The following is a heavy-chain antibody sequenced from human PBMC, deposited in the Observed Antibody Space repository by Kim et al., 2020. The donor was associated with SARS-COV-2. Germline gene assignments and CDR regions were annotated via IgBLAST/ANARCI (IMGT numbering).Heavy chain of an antibody. J-gene: IGHJ4*02. CDR3: ARGEYMFGPAAD. CDR2: MYSAGAT. V-gene: IGHV3-53*01. D-gene: IGHD3-3*02. Sequence: GGSLRLSCAASGFSVSSKYMSWVRQAPGKGLECVSVMYSAGATYYADPVQGRFIISRDNSKNTLYLLMNSLRNDDTAVYYCARGEYMFGPAADWGQGTQVTVST. CDR1: GFSVSSKY.